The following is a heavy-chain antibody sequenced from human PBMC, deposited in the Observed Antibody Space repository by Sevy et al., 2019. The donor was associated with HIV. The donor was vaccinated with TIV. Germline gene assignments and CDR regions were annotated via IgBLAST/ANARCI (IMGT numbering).Heavy chain of an antibody. CDR1: GYTLTKLS. V-gene: IGHV1-24*01. Sequence: ASVKVSCKVCGYTLTKLSIHWVRQAPGKGLEWMGDFDSQDGETIYSQRFQGRVTMTVDTPTDTAYMDLSSLTSEDTVVYYCATVGLRYYSGSSSYQGDWFDPWGQGTLVTISS. J-gene: IGHJ5*02. CDR2: FDSQDGET. CDR3: ATVGLRYYSGSSSYQGDWFDP. D-gene: IGHD2-15*01.